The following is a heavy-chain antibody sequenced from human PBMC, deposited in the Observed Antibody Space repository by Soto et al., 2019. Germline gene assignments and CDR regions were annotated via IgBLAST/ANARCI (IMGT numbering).Heavy chain of an antibody. CDR2: IYHSGYT. V-gene: IGHV4-30-2*01. Sequence: QLQLQESGSGLVKPSQTLSLTCAVSGGSISSGGYSWSWIRQPPGKGLEWIGYIYHSGYTYYNPSLQMRVPISVDRSKNQFSRKLSSVTAADTAVYYCARAHYGDYGYGMDVWGQGTTVTVSS. CDR1: GGSISSGGYS. CDR3: ARAHYGDYGYGMDV. J-gene: IGHJ6*02. D-gene: IGHD4-17*01.